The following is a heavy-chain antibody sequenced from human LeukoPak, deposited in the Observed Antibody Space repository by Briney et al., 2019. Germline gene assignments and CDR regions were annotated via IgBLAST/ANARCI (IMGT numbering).Heavy chain of an antibody. Sequence: ASVKVSCKASGYTFTSYGISWVRQAPGQGLEWMGWISAYNGNTNYAQKFQGRVSMTTDTSTSTAYMDLRSLRSDDTAVYYCAKSTVVNIDIWGQGTMVTVSS. CDR2: ISAYNGNT. CDR3: AKSTVVNIDI. D-gene: IGHD4-23*01. V-gene: IGHV1-18*01. CDR1: GYTFTSYG. J-gene: IGHJ3*02.